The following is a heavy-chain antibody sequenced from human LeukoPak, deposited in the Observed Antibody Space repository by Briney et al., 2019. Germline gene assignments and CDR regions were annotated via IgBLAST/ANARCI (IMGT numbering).Heavy chain of an antibody. J-gene: IGHJ4*02. CDR2: ISSNGGST. CDR1: GFTFSTYA. Sequence: GGSLRPSCSASGFTFSTYATHWVRQAPGKGLEYVSVISSNGGSTYYADSVRGRFTISRDNSKKTLYLQMSSLRTEDTAVYYCVTLGLASPSDYWGQGTLVTVSS. D-gene: IGHD3/OR15-3a*01. CDR3: VTLGLASPSDY. V-gene: IGHV3-64D*09.